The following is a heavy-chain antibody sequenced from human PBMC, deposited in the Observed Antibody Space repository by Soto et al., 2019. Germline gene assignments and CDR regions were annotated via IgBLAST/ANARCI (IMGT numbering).Heavy chain of an antibody. CDR3: ARGDCSGGSCYLGNYYYYMDV. CDR2: ISSSSSTI. V-gene: IGHV3-48*01. Sequence: GGSLRLSCAASGFTFSSYSMNWVRQAPGKGLEWVSYISSSSSTIYYADYGKGGFTISRDNAKNSLYLQMNSLRAEDTAVYYCARGDCSGGSCYLGNYYYYMDVWGKGTTVTVSS. J-gene: IGHJ6*03. CDR1: GFTFSSYS. D-gene: IGHD2-15*01.